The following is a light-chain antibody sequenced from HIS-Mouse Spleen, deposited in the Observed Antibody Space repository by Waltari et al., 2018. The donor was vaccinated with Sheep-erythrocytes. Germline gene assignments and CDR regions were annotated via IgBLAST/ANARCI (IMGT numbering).Light chain of an antibody. CDR3: QQSYSTPPLT. CDR1: KSISSY. Sequence: DIQMTQSPSSLSPLVGDGDPITCRASKSISSYLNWYQQKPGKAPKLLIYAASSLQSGVPSRFSGSGSGTDFTLTISSLQPEDFATYYCQQSYSTPPLTFGGGTKVEIK. J-gene: IGKJ4*01. CDR2: AAS. V-gene: IGKV1-39*01.